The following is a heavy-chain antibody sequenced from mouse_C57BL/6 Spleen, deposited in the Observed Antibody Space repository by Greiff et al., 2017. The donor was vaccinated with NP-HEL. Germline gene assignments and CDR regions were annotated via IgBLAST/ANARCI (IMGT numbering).Heavy chain of an antibody. D-gene: IGHD2-4*01. CDR2: IYWDDDK. CDR1: GFSLSTSGMG. Sequence: QVTLKVCGPGILQSSQTLSLTCSFSGFSLSTSGMGVSWIRQPSGKGLEWLAHIYWDDDKRYNPSLKSRLTISKDTSRNQVFLKITSVDTADTATYYCARYYYDYDEDYAMDYWGQGTSVTVSS. J-gene: IGHJ4*01. V-gene: IGHV8-12*01. CDR3: ARYYYDYDEDYAMDY.